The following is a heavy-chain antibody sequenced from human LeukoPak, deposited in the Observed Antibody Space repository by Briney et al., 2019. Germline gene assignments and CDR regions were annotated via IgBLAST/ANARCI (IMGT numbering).Heavy chain of an antibody. D-gene: IGHD2-15*01. CDR1: GGSISSYY. V-gene: IGHV4-4*07. J-gene: IGHJ4*02. CDR2: IYTSGST. Sequence: SETLSLTCTVSGGSISSYYWSWIRQPAGKGLEWIGRIYTSGSTNYNPSLKSRVTMSVDTSKNQFSLKLSSVTAADTAVYYCARGRRYCSGGSCYRYFDYWGQGTLVTVSS. CDR3: ARGRRYCSGGSCYRYFDY.